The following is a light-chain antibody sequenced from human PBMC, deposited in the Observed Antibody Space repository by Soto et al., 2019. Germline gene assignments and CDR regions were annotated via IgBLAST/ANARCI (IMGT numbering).Light chain of an antibody. J-gene: IGKJ5*01. CDR1: QNINNY. Sequence: DIQNTQSPSSLSSSVVDVFTITCQASQNINNYLNWYQQKPGRAPNLLIYDASNLEAGVPSRFRGSGSGTDFPFTISRLQPEDIATYYRQQYENLPTFGQGTRLEI. CDR3: QQYENLPT. CDR2: DAS. V-gene: IGKV1-33*01.